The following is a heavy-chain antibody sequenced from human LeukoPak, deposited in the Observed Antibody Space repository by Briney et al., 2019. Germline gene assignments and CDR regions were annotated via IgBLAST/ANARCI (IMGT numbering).Heavy chain of an antibody. J-gene: IGHJ6*02. Sequence: SVKVSCKASGGTFSSYAISWVRQAPGQGLEWMGRIIPILGIANYALKFQGRVTITADKSTSTAYMELSSLRSEDTAVYYCASPTQEYYYYGMDVWGQGTTVTVSS. CDR3: ASPTQEYYYYGMDV. CDR2: IIPILGIA. CDR1: GGTFSSYA. V-gene: IGHV1-69*04.